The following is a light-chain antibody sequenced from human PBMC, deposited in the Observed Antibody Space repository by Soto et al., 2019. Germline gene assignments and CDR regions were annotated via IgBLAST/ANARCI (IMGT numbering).Light chain of an antibody. J-gene: IGLJ1*01. Sequence: QSSLTQPASVSGSPGQSITISCTGTSSDVGSYNLVSWFQQLPGKVPKLIIYEGTKRPSGVSDRFSGSKSGYTASLTISGLQAEDAADYYCFSYAGNSVYVFGQGTKVTV. V-gene: IGLV2-23*01. CDR1: SSDVGSYNL. CDR3: FSYAGNSVYV. CDR2: EGT.